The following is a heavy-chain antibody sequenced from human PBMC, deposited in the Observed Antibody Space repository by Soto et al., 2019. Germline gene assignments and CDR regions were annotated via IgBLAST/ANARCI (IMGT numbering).Heavy chain of an antibody. D-gene: IGHD3-3*01. J-gene: IGHJ5*02. CDR2: ISYDGSNK. CDR3: AKGTQRLLEWLLYDSDWFDP. CDR1: GFTFSSYG. Sequence: GGSLRLSCAASGFTFSSYGMHWVRQAPGKGLEWVAVISYDGSNKYYADSVKGRFTISRDNSKNTLYLQMNSLRAEDTAVYYCAKGTQRLLEWLLYDSDWFDPWGQGTLVTVSS. V-gene: IGHV3-30*18.